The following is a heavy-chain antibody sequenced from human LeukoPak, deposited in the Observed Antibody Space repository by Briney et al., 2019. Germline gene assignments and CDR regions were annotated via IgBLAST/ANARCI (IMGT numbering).Heavy chain of an antibody. D-gene: IGHD5-18*01. CDR3: ARSGYSYGYFDY. CDR1: GFTFSSYS. CDR2: ISYDGSNK. V-gene: IGHV3-30*03. Sequence: GGSLRLSCAASGFTFSSYSMNWVRQAPGKGLEWVAVISYDGSNKYYADSVKGRFTISRDNSKNTLYLQMNSLRAEDTAVYYCARSGYSYGYFDYWGQGTLVTVSS. J-gene: IGHJ4*02.